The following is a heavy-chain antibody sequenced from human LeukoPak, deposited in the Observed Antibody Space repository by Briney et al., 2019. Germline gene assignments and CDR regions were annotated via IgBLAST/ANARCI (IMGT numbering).Heavy chain of an antibody. J-gene: IGHJ4*02. D-gene: IGHD3-3*01. CDR2: ISSSSSAR. Sequence: GGSLRLSCAASGFTFSNHSMNWVRQAPGKGLEWVSYISSSSSARYYAGSVKGRFTISRDDARNSLYLHMNSLRAEDTAIYYCARLSGSRLPGYWGQGALVTVSS. V-gene: IGHV3-48*01. CDR1: GFTFSNHS. CDR3: ARLSGSRLPGY.